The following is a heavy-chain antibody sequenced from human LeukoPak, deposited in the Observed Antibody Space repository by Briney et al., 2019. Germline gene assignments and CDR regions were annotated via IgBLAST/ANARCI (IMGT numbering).Heavy chain of an antibody. V-gene: IGHV4-34*01. J-gene: IGHJ5*02. CDR1: GGSFSGYY. D-gene: IGHD3-10*01. CDR2: INHSGST. CDR3: ARHKVPMVRGVIARFDP. Sequence: SETLSLTCAVYGGSFSGYYWSWIRQPPGKGLEWIGEINHSGSTNYNPSLKSRVTISVDTSKNQFSLKLSSVTAADTAVYYCARHKVPMVRGVIARFDPWGQGTLVTVSS.